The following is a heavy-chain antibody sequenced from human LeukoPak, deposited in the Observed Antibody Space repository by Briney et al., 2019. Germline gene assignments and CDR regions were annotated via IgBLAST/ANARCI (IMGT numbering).Heavy chain of an antibody. V-gene: IGHV4-61*02. J-gene: IGHJ4*02. CDR2: IYTSGST. CDR1: GGSISSGSYY. CDR3: ARQTSSWYLYYFDY. D-gene: IGHD6-13*01. Sequence: PSETLSLTCTVSGGSISSGSYYWSWIRQPAGKGLEWIGRIYTSGSTNYNPSLKSRVTMSVDTSKNQFSLKLSSVTAADTAVYYCARQTSSWYLYYFDYWGQGTLVTVSS.